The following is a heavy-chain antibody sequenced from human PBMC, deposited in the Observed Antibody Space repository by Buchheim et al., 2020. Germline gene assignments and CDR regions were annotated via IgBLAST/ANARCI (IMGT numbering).Heavy chain of an antibody. D-gene: IGHD6-13*01. CDR3: AKDPYYSSSRLYYYYGMDV. CDR2: ISYDGSNK. Sequence: QVQLVESGGGVVQPGRSLRLSCAASGFTFSSYGMHWVRQAPGKGLEWVAVISYDGSNKYYADSVKGRFTISRDNSKNTLYLQMNSLRAEDTAVYYCAKDPYYSSSRLYYYYGMDVWGQGTT. CDR1: GFTFSSYG. J-gene: IGHJ6*02. V-gene: IGHV3-30*18.